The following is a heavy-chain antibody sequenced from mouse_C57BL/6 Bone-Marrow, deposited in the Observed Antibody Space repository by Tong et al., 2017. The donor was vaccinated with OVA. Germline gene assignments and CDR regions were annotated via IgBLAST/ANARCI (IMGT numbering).Heavy chain of an antibody. V-gene: IGHV5-2*01. Sequence: EVQLQESGGGLVQPGESLKLSCESNEYEFPSHDMSWVRKTPEKRLELVAAINSDGGSTYYPDTMERRFIISRDNTKKTLYLQMSSLRSEDTALYYCASQLLRYLYYAMDYWGQGTSVTVSS. J-gene: IGHJ4*01. D-gene: IGHD1-1*01. CDR1: EYEFPSHD. CDR2: INSDGGST. CDR3: ASQLLRYLYYAMDY.